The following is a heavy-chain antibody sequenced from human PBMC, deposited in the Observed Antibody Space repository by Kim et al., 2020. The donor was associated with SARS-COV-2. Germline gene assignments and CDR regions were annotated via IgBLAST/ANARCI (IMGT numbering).Heavy chain of an antibody. V-gene: IGHV4-59*08. D-gene: IGHD3-3*01. J-gene: IGHJ2*01. CDR1: GDSISPYY. CDR3: AKQLDSWCFNL. Sequence: SETLSLTCTVSGDSISPYYWSWIRQPPGKGLEWIGYIYYSGSTNYNPSLKSRVTISVDTSKNQFSLKLSSMTAADTAVYYCAKQLDSWCFNLCGRGTLVT. CDR2: IYYSGST.